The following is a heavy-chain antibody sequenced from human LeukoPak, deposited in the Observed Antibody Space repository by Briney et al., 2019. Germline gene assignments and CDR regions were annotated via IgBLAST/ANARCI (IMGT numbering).Heavy chain of an antibody. CDR2: IIPHSGGT. D-gene: IGHD1-26*01. Sequence: ASVKVSCKASGYTLTDYYIHWVRQAPGQDLEWMGFIIPHSGGTTYEQRFQGRVTMTRDMSIGTFYMELRSLRSDDTALYYCARSSYRGSYYSDSWGQGTLVTVSS. CDR3: ARSSYRGSYYSDS. V-gene: IGHV1-2*02. CDR1: GYTLTDYY. J-gene: IGHJ4*02.